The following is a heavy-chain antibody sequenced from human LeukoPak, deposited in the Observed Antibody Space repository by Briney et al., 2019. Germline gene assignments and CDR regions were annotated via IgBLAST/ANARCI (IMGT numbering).Heavy chain of an antibody. CDR2: INWNGGST. CDR1: GFTFDDYG. Sequence: GGSLRLSCAASGFTFDDYGMTWVRQTPGKGLEWVSTINWNGGSTAYADSVKGRFTISRDNAKNSLYLQMNSLRAEDAAVYYCAKEDCSGGRCYSSHYWGQGTLDTVSS. D-gene: IGHD2-15*01. V-gene: IGHV3-20*04. J-gene: IGHJ4*02. CDR3: AKEDCSGGRCYSSHY.